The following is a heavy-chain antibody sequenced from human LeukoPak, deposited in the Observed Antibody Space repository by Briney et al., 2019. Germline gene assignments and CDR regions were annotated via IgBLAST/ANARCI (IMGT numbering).Heavy chain of an antibody. J-gene: IGHJ5*02. V-gene: IGHV4-39*01. D-gene: IGHD3-10*01. CDR2: IYYSGST. Sequence: SETLSLTCTVSGGSISSSSYYWGWIRQPPGRGLEWIGSIYYSGSTYYNPAIKSRVTISVDRAKNQFSLKLSSVTAADTAVYYCARHGLWFGETWFDPWGQGTLVTVSS. CDR3: ARHGLWFGETWFDP. CDR1: GGSISSSSYY.